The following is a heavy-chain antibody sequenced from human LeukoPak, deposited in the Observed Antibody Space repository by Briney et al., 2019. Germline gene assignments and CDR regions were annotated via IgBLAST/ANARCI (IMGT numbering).Heavy chain of an antibody. J-gene: IGHJ4*02. CDR2: ISAYNGNT. V-gene: IGHV1-18*01. Sequence: ASVKVSCKASGYIFTRSGISWVRQALGQGLEWMGWISAYNGNTNYAQKPQRRVTMTTDTSTSTAYMELRSLRSDDTAVYYCARTFAYYDDRPIDYWGQGTLVTVSS. D-gene: IGHD3-22*01. CDR3: ARTFAYYDDRPIDY. CDR1: GYIFTRSG.